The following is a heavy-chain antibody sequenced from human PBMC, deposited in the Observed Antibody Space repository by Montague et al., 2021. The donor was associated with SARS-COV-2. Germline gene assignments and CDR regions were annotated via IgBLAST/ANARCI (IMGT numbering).Heavy chain of an antibody. Sequence: SLRLSCAASGFTFSSYSMNWVRQAPGKGLDWVSFISTSSSTIYYADSVKGRFTISSGNAKNSLYLQMNILRDEDTAVYYCARDGGTITIFGVLCMLRYFDYWGQGTLVTVSS. CDR1: GFTFSSYS. V-gene: IGHV3-48*02. D-gene: IGHD3-3*01. CDR2: ISTSSSTI. CDR3: ARDGGTITIFGVLCMLRYFDY. J-gene: IGHJ4*02.